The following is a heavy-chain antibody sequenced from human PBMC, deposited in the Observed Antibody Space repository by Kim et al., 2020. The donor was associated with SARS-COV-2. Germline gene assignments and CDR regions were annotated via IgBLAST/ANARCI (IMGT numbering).Heavy chain of an antibody. CDR1: GYSFTSYW. Sequence: GESLKISCKGSGYSFTSYWIGWVRQMPGKGLEWMGIIYPGDSDTRYSPSFQGQVTISADKSISTAYLQWSSLKASDTAMYYCARRTQYYYGSGSYYHFDYWGQGTLVTVSS. J-gene: IGHJ4*02. CDR2: IYPGDSDT. V-gene: IGHV5-51*01. D-gene: IGHD3-10*01. CDR3: ARRTQYYYGSGSYYHFDY.